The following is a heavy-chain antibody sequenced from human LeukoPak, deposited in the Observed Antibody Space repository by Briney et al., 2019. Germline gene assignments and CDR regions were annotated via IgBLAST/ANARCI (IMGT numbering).Heavy chain of an antibody. D-gene: IGHD2-15*01. J-gene: IGHJ4*02. Sequence: SETLSLTCAVYGGSFSGYYGSWIRQPPGKGLEWIGEINHSGSTNYNPSLKSRVTISVDTSKNQFSLELSSVTAADTAVYYCARVGYCSGGSCWGQGTLVTVSS. CDR3: ARVGYCSGGSC. CDR1: GGSFSGYY. V-gene: IGHV4-34*01. CDR2: INHSGST.